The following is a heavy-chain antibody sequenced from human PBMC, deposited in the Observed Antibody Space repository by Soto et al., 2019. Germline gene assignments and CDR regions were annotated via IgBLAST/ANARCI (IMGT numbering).Heavy chain of an antibody. CDR1: GYTFTSYA. CDR3: ARVDRDTAMVYFDY. V-gene: IGHV1-3*01. D-gene: IGHD5-18*01. Sequence: RASVKVSCKASGYTFTSYAMHWVRQAPGQRLEWMGWINAGNGNTKYSQKFQGRVTITRDTSASTAYMELSSLRSEDTAVYYCARVDRDTAMVYFDYWGQGTLVTVSS. J-gene: IGHJ4*02. CDR2: INAGNGNT.